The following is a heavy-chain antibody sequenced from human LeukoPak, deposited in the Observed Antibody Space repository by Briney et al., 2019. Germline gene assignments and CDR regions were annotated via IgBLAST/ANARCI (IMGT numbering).Heavy chain of an antibody. CDR1: GFSFSGHW. CDR3: AARSSGNPYF. Sequence: GGSLRLSCTASGFSFSGHWMHWARQLPGKGLVWVSRISPTGSTTSYADSVKGRFTISRDNAENSLYLQMNGLRVEDTAVYYCAARSSGNPYFWGQGTLVTVSS. CDR2: ISPTGSTT. D-gene: IGHD1-26*01. V-gene: IGHV3-74*01. J-gene: IGHJ4*02.